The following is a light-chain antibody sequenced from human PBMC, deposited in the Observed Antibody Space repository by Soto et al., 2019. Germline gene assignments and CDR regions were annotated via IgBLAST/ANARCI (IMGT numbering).Light chain of an antibody. CDR3: QQYDYLPLT. Sequence: DLQMPQSPSSLSASVGDRVTITCQASQDITNYLNWYQQKPGKAPQLLNYDASNLETGVPSRFSGSGSGTDFTFTISSLQPEDIATYYCQQYDYLPLTFGGGTKVEIE. CDR1: QDITNY. J-gene: IGKJ4*01. CDR2: DAS. V-gene: IGKV1-33*01.